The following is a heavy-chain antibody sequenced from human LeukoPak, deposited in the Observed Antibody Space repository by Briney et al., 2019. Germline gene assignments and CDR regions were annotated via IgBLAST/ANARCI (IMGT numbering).Heavy chain of an antibody. CDR3: ARIASDYYYYYYMDV. CDR1: GYSFTSYW. J-gene: IGHJ6*03. CDR2: IYPGDSDT. D-gene: IGHD2-21*02. V-gene: IGHV5-51*01. Sequence: GESLKISCKGSGYSFTSYWIGCVRQMPGKGLECMGIIYPGDSDTRYSPSFQGQVTISADNTISTAYLQWSSLKASDTATYYCARIASDYYYYYYMDVWGKGTTVTVSS.